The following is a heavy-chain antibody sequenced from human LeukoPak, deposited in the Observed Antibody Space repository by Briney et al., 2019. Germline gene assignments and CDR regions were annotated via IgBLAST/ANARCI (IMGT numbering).Heavy chain of an antibody. J-gene: IGHJ4*02. CDR2: ISSSSSTI. V-gene: IGHV3-48*01. CDR3: ASTSGHWYTTFLDY. D-gene: IGHD6-13*01. Sequence: GGSLRLSCAASGFIFSSYSMNWVRQAPGKGLEWVSYISSSSSTIYYADSVKGRFTISRDNAKNSLYLQMNSLRAEDTAVYYCASTSGHWYTTFLDYWGQGTLVTVSS. CDR1: GFIFSSYS.